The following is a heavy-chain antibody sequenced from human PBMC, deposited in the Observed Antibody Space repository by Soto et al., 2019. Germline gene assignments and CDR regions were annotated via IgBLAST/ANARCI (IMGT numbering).Heavy chain of an antibody. CDR1: GFTFSGYS. J-gene: IGHJ4*02. CDR2: ISSTSNNM. Sequence: GGSLRLSCAGSGFTFSGYSMNWVRQAPGKGLEWVSSISSTSNNMYYADSVKGRFTMSRDNAKNSLYLQMNSLRVDDTAVYYCARDLASATGTLDYWGQGTLVTVSS. V-gene: IGHV3-21*01. D-gene: IGHD1-1*01. CDR3: ARDLASATGTLDY.